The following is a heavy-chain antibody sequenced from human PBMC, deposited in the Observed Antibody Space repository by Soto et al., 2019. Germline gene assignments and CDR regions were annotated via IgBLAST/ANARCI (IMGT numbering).Heavy chain of an antibody. CDR3: ARDNAVDGDYGVFDY. CDR1: GFTFSSYS. CDR2: ISSSSSTI. V-gene: IGHV3-48*02. D-gene: IGHD4-17*01. J-gene: IGHJ4*02. Sequence: EVQLVESGGGLVQPGGSLRLSCAASGFTFSSYSMNWVRQAPGKGLEWVSYISSSSSTIYYADSVKGRFTISRDNAKNSLYLQMNSLRDEDTAVYYCARDNAVDGDYGVFDYWGQGTLVTVSS.